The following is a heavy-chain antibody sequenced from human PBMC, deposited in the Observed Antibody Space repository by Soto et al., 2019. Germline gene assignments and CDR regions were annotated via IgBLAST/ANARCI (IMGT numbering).Heavy chain of an antibody. J-gene: IGHJ4*02. D-gene: IGHD2-21*02. CDR1: GFTFSNYA. CDR3: AKGLCGDCYYYFDY. CDR2: ISGSGGST. Sequence: PGGSLRLSCEASGFTFSNYAMSWFRQAPGKGLDWVSTISGSGGSTYYADSVKGRFTISRDNSKNTLYLQMNSLRAEDTAVYYCAKGLCGDCYYYFDYWGQGTLVTVSS. V-gene: IGHV3-23*01.